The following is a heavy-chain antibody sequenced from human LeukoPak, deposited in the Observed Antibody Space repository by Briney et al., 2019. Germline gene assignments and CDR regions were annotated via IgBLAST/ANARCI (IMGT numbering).Heavy chain of an antibody. J-gene: IGHJ4*02. CDR3: ARSSGCYYLDY. Sequence: GGSLRLSCVASGFTFSSYDIHWVRQAPGKGLEWVAVMSYDTSNKYYVDSVKGRFTISRDNSKNTLYLQMNSLRAEDTAVYYCARSSGCYYLDYWGQGTLVTVSS. CDR2: MSYDTSNK. D-gene: IGHD6-19*01. CDR1: GFTFSSYD. V-gene: IGHV3-30*03.